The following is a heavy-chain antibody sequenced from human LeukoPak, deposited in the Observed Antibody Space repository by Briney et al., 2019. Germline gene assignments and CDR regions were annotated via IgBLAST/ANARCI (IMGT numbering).Heavy chain of an antibody. J-gene: IGHJ4*02. V-gene: IGHV4-4*02. D-gene: IGHD5-18*01. CDR2: IYHSGST. CDR3: ARASGGYSYGLYYFDY. Sequence: PSETLSLTCAVSGGSISSSNWWSWVRQPPGKGLECIGEIYHSGSTNYNPSLKSRVTISVDKSKNQFSLKLSSVTAADTAVYYCARASGGYSYGLYYFDYWGQGTLVTVSS. CDR1: GGSISSSNW.